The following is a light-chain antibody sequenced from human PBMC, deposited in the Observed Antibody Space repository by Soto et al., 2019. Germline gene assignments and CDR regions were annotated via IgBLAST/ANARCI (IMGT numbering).Light chain of an antibody. CDR3: QQYGSSPALFT. CDR1: QSVSSY. V-gene: IGKV3-20*01. CDR2: GAS. Sequence: EIVMTQSPATLSLSPGERATLSCRASQSVSSYLAWYQQKPGQAPRLLIYGASSRATGIPDRFSGSGSGTEFTLTISRLEPEDFAVYYCQQYGSSPALFTFGPGTKVDIK. J-gene: IGKJ3*01.